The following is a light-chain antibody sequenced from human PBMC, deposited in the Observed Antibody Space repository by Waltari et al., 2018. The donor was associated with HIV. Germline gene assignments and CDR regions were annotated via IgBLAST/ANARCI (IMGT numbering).Light chain of an antibody. CDR1: SSYVGGYNY. Sequence: QSALTQPRSVSGSPGQSVTISCSGTSSYVGGYNYVSWYQQHPGKAPKLMIYDVTERPSGVPDRFSGFKSGNTASLTISGLQADDEAYYFCCSYAGRYTWVFGGGTALTVL. CDR3: CSYAGRYTWV. J-gene: IGLJ3*02. V-gene: IGLV2-11*01. CDR2: DVT.